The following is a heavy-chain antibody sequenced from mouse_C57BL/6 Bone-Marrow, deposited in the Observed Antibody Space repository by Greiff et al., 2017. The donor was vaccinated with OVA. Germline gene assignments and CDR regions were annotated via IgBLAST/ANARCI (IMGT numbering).Heavy chain of an antibody. D-gene: IGHD1-1*01. CDR3: ATKVYGSSYGGYFDV. CDR1: GYTFTTYP. V-gene: IGHV1-47*01. J-gene: IGHJ1*03. Sequence: QVQLKESGAELVKPGASVKMSCKASGYTFTTYPIEWMKQNPGKSLEWIGNFHPYNDDTKYNAKFKGKATLTVEKSSSTVYLELSRLTSDDSAVYYGATKVYGSSYGGYFDVWGTGTTVTVSS. CDR2: FHPYNDDT.